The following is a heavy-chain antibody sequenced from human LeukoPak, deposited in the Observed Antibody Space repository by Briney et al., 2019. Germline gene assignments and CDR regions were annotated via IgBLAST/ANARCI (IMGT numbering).Heavy chain of an antibody. Sequence: GGSLRLSCAASGFTFSSYSMNWVRQAPGKGLEWVSSISASSSYIHYADSVKGRFTISRDNAKNSLYLQMNSLRAEDTAVYYCAELGITMIGGVWGKGTTVTISS. CDR1: GFTFSSYS. CDR3: AELGITMIGGV. D-gene: IGHD3-10*02. J-gene: IGHJ6*04. CDR2: ISASSSYI. V-gene: IGHV3-21*01.